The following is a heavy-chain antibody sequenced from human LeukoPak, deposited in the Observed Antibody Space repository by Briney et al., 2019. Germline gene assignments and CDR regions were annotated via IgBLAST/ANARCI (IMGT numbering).Heavy chain of an antibody. CDR1: GGSINSHY. CDR2: INYSGST. J-gene: IGHJ3*02. CDR3: SRGLAEGRCTGGSFYSGDAVGI. D-gene: IGHD2-15*01. V-gene: IGHV4-59*11. Sequence: PSETLSLTCTVSGGSINSHYWSWIRQPPEKGLEWIAYINYSGSTNYNPSLKSRVTISVDTSQNQFSLKLRSVTAPDTAVYYCSRGLAEGRCTGGSFYSGDAVGIWGQGTMVTVSS.